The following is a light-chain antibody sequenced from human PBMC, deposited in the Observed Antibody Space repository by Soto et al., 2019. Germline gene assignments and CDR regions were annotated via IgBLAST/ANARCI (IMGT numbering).Light chain of an antibody. V-gene: IGKV3-11*01. Sequence: EIVLTQSPATLSLSPGERATLSCRASQRVSNYLAWYQQKPGQAPRLLIYDASNRAPGIPARFRGSRSGTDFTLTISSLEPEDFAVYYCQLESTFGPGTKVDRK. CDR3: QLEST. CDR1: QRVSNY. J-gene: IGKJ3*01. CDR2: DAS.